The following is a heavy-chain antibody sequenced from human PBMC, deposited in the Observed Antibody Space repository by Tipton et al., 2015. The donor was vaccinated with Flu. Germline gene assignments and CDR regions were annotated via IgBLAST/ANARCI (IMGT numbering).Heavy chain of an antibody. V-gene: IGHV4-59*08. D-gene: IGHD4-11*01. CDR2: IYHSGTT. J-gene: IGHJ5*02. Sequence: TLSLTCSVSGDSISGSYWNWVRQPPGKGLEWIAYIYHSGTTYSNPSLTRRVTMSVDTSKNQFSLRLTSVTAADTAVYFCARRDYSNYVSEPKNWFDPWGRGTLVAVSS. CDR1: GDSISGSY. CDR3: ARRDYSNYVSEPKNWFDP.